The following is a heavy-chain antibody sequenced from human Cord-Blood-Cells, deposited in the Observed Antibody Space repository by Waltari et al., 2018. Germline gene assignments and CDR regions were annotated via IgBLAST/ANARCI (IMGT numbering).Heavy chain of an antibody. D-gene: IGHD3-10*01. CDR3: ARGLVITMVRGVIIIGAFDI. CDR2: IYYSGST. V-gene: IGHV4-31*03. CDR1: GGSISSGGYY. Sequence: QVQLQESGPGLVKPSQTLSLTCTVSGGSISSGGYYWRWFRQHPGKGLEWIGYIYYSGSTYYNPSLKSRVTISVDTSKNQFSLKLSSVTAADTAVYYCARGLVITMVRGVIIIGAFDIWGQGTMVTVSS. J-gene: IGHJ3*02.